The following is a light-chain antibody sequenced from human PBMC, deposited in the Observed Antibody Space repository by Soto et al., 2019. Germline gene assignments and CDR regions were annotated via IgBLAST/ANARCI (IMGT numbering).Light chain of an antibody. CDR3: QQYYSSPLT. V-gene: IGKV3-20*01. J-gene: IGKJ4*01. CDR1: QSVSSSF. CDR2: GAS. Sequence: EIVLTQSPGTLSLSPGERATLSCRASQSVSSSFLAWYQQKPGQAPRHLIYGASSRATGIPDRFSGSGSGTDLTPIISRREHEDFVVYYCQQYYSSPLTFGGGTKVEI.